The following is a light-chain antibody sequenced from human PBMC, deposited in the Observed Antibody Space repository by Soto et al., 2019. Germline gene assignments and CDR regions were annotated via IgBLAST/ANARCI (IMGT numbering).Light chain of an antibody. CDR2: KAS. CDR3: QQYNDNWT. V-gene: IGKV1-5*03. CDR1: QSISSW. J-gene: IGKJ1*01. Sequence: DIQMTQSPSTLSASVGDRVTITCRASQSISSWLAWYQQKPGTAPKLLIYKASTLQSGVPSRFSGSGSGTEFTLTNSSLQHDDSATYYCQQYNDNWTFGQGTKVEIK.